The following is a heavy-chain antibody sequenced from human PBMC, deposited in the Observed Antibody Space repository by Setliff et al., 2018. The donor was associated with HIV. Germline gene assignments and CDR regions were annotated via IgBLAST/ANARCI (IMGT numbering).Heavy chain of an antibody. CDR3: VRGVQSPPHYSYYYMDV. CDR1: RSTFNSHT. V-gene: IGHV1-69*02. Sequence: ASVKVSCKASRSTFNSHTINWVRQAPGQGLDWMGRIIPILGVANYAQRFQGKVTITADKSTSTAYMELTSLSFDDTAMYYCVRGVQSPPHYSYYYMDVWGEGTMVTVSS. J-gene: IGHJ6*03. D-gene: IGHD3-3*01. CDR2: IIPILGVA.